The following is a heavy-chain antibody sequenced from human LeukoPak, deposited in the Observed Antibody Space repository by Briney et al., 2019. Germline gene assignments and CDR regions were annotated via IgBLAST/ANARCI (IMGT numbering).Heavy chain of an antibody. CDR2: IFAGGNA. CDR1: GFDVSSNS. Sequence: GGSLRLSCAASGFDVSSNSMSWVRQAPGKGLEWVSVIFAGGNAYYGDSVRGRFTISRDDSKNTLYLQMNSLRAEDTAVYYRARRNGYSYGYEFWGQGTLVTVTP. CDR3: ARRNGYSYGYEF. J-gene: IGHJ4*02. D-gene: IGHD5-18*01. V-gene: IGHV3-53*01.